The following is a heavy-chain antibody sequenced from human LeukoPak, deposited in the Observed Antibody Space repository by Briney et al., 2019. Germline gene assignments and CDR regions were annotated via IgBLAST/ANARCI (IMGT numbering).Heavy chain of an antibody. CDR3: AGTYYDILTGYYTSWFDP. CDR1: GGSISSYY. D-gene: IGHD3-9*01. V-gene: IGHV4-59*01. Sequence: SETLSLTCTVSGGSISSYYWSWIRQPRGKGLEWIGYIYYSGSTNYNPSLKSRVTTSVDTSKNQFSLKLSSVTAADTAVYYCAGTYYDILTGYYTSWFDPWGQGTLVTVSS. CDR2: IYYSGST. J-gene: IGHJ5*02.